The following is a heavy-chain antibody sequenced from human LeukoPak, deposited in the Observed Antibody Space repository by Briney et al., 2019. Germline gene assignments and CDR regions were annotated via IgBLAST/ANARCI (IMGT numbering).Heavy chain of an antibody. CDR1: GFTFSSYA. V-gene: IGHV3-23*01. CDR2: ISGSGGHT. J-gene: IGHJ4*02. Sequence: GGSLRLSCAASGFTFSSYAMGWVRQAPGKGPDWVSSISGSGGHTYFANSVRGRFTISRDNSKNTLDLQMNSLKVEDTAVYYCAKFRYHSNDNNYLDFNYWGQGTLVTVSS. D-gene: IGHD3-22*01. CDR3: AKFRYHSNDNNYLDFNY.